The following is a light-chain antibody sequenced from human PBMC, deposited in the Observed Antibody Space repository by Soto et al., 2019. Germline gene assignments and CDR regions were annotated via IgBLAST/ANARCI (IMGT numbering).Light chain of an antibody. Sequence: SYELTQPPSVSVSPGQTASITCSGDKLGDKYACWYQQKPGQSPVLVIYQDNKRPSGIPERFSGYNSGNTATLTISGTQAMDEADYYCQAWVSSTVVFGGGTKLTVL. V-gene: IGLV3-1*01. CDR3: QAWVSSTVV. CDR1: KLGDKY. J-gene: IGLJ2*01. CDR2: QDN.